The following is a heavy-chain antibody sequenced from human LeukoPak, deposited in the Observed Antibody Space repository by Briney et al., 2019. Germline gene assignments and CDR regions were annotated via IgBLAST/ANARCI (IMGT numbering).Heavy chain of an antibody. CDR3: ARDPSPFYSGSYLGFDP. J-gene: IGHJ5*02. V-gene: IGHV4-59*01. Sequence: SETMSLTCTVSGGSISSYYWSWIRQPPGKGLEWIGYIYYSGNTNYNPSLKSRVTISVVTSKNQFSLKLSSVTAADTAVYYCARDPSPFYSGSYLGFDPWGQGTLVTVSS. CDR1: GGSISSYY. D-gene: IGHD1-26*01. CDR2: IYYSGNT.